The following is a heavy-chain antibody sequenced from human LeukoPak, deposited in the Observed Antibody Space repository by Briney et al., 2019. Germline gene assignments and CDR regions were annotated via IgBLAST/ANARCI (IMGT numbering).Heavy chain of an antibody. J-gene: IGHJ3*02. CDR1: GGTFSSYA. V-gene: IGHV1-69*10. CDR3: ARDPRLWFGDNAFDI. Sequence: ASVKVSCKASGGTFSSYAISWVREAPGQGLEWMGGIIPIVGIANYAQKFQGRVTITADKSTSTAYMELSSLRSEDTAVYYCARDPRLWFGDNAFDIWGQGTMVTVSS. CDR2: IIPIVGIA. D-gene: IGHD3-10*01.